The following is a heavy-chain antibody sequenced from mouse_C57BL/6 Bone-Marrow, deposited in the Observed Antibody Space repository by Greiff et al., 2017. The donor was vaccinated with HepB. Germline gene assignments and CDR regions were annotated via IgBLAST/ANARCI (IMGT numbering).Heavy chain of an antibody. J-gene: IGHJ4*01. D-gene: IGHD1-1*01. Sequence: VQRVESGAELVRPGTSVKVSCKASGYAFTNYLIEWVKQRPGQGLEWIGVINPGSGGTNYNEKFKGKATLTADKSSSTAYMQLSSLTSEDSAVYFCARPFITTVVASVAMGYWGQGTSVTVSS. CDR2: INPGSGGT. CDR1: GYAFTNYL. V-gene: IGHV1-54*01. CDR3: ARPFITTVVASVAMGY.